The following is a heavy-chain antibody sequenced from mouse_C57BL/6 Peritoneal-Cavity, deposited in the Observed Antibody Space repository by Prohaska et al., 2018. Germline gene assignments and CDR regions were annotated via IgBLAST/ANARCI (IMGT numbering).Heavy chain of an antibody. J-gene: IGHJ2*01. Sequence: EVKLLQSGGGLVQPGGSLKLSCAASGIDFSRYWMSWVRRAPGKGLEWIGELYPDISTINYAPSLKHKFIISRYNAKNTLYLQMSKVRSEDTALYYCARTLPSYINYWRQDTTLTVSA. CDR1: GIDFSRYW. V-gene: IGHV4-1*01. CDR3: ARTLPSYINY. CDR2: LYPDISTI.